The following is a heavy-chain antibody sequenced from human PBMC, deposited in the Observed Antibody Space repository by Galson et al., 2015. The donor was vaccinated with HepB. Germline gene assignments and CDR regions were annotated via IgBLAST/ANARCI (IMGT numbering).Heavy chain of an antibody. Sequence: SLRLSCAASGFTFSSYSMNWVRQAPGKGLEWVSSISSSSSYIYYADSVKGRFTISRDNAKNSLYLQMNSLRAEDTAVYYCARDRLTSSGSYPYYGMDVWGQGTTVTVSS. V-gene: IGHV3-21*01. CDR2: ISSSSSYI. J-gene: IGHJ6*02. CDR1: GFTFSSYS. D-gene: IGHD1-26*01. CDR3: ARDRLTSSGSYPYYGMDV.